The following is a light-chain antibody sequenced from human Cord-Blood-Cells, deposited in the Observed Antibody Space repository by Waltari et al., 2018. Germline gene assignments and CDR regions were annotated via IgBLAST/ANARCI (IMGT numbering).Light chain of an antibody. V-gene: IGKV4-1*01. J-gene: IGKJ2*01. CDR1: QSVLYSYNNKNY. CDR2: WAS. Sequence: DIVMTQSPDSLAVSLGERATINCKSSQSVLYSYNNKNYVAWYQQTPGQTPKLLIYWASTRESGVPDRFSGSGSGTDFTLTISSLQAEDVAVYYCQQYYSTPYTFGQGTKLEIK. CDR3: QQYYSTPYT.